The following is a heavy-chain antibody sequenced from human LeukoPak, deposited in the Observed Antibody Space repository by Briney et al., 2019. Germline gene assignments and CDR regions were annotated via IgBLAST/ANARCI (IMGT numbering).Heavy chain of an antibody. J-gene: IGHJ4*02. CDR1: GFTFSSYG. D-gene: IGHD4-23*01. Sequence: GGSLRLSCAASGFTFSSYGMHWVRQAPGKGLEWVAVISYDGSNKYYADSVKGRFTISRDNSKNTLYLQLNTLRAEDTAVYYCAKMESTVATHFDSWGQGTLVTVSS. CDR2: ISYDGSNK. V-gene: IGHV3-30*18. CDR3: AKMESTVATHFDS.